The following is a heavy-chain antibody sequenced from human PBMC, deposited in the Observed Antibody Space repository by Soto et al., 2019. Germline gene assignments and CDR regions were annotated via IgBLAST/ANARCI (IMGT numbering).Heavy chain of an antibody. CDR2: ISDSGST. V-gene: IGHV3-23*01. CDR3: AKHWGTPAPDDY. Sequence: EVHLLESGGGLVQPGGSLRLSCAGSGFTFNTYAMTWVRQAPGKGLEWVSMISDSGSTYYSGSVRGRFTISRDNSKSTLYLQMTSLRADDTAIYYCAKHWGTPAPDDYWGQGTLVTVSS. J-gene: IGHJ4*02. D-gene: IGHD6-13*01. CDR1: GFTFNTYA.